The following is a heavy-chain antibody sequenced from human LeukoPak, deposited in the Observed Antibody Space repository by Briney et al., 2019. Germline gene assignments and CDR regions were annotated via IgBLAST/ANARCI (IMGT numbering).Heavy chain of an antibody. CDR1: GFTFSNFA. D-gene: IGHD2-2*01. V-gene: IGHV3-23*01. CDR2: ISGSGGST. J-gene: IGHJ6*02. Sequence: GGSLGLSCAASGFTFSNFAMSWVRQAPGKGLEWVSAISGSGGSTYYAGSVKGRFTISRDNSKNTLYLQMNSLRAEDTAVYYCAKLGCSRTSCYAADYSSYYGMDVWGQGTTVTVSS. CDR3: AKLGCSRTSCYAADYSSYYGMDV.